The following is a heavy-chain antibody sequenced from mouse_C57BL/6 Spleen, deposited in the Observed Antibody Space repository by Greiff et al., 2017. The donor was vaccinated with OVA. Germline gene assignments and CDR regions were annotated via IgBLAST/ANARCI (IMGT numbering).Heavy chain of an antibody. J-gene: IGHJ3*01. V-gene: IGHV5-6*01. Sequence: EVQVVESGGDLVKPGGSLKLSCAASGFTFSSYGMSWVRQTPDKRLEWVATISSGGSYTYYPDSVKGRFTISRDNAKNTLYLQMSSLKSEDTAMYYCARRGGTTVVGPPWFAYWGQGTLVTVSA. CDR1: GFTFSSYG. CDR3: ARRGGTTVVGPPWFAY. CDR2: ISSGGSYT. D-gene: IGHD1-1*01.